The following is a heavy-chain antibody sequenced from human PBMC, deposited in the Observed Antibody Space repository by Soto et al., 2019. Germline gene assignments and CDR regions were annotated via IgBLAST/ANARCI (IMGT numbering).Heavy chain of an antibody. CDR2: IYHSGST. CDR3: TRGPSGDKVDY. Sequence: SETLSLTCAVSGGSISSSNWWSWVRQPPGKGLEWIGEIYHSGSTYSNPSLKSRVTVSIDTSKNQFSLQLSSMSAADTAVYYCTRGPSGDKVDYWGQGTLVTVSS. D-gene: IGHD7-27*01. CDR1: GGSISSSNW. J-gene: IGHJ4*02. V-gene: IGHV4-4*02.